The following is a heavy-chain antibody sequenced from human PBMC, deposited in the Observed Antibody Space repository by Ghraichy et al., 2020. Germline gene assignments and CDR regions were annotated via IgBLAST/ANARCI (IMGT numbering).Heavy chain of an antibody. CDR2: IYYSGST. J-gene: IGHJ4*02. Sequence: SETLSLTCTVSGGSISSGDYYWSWIRQPPGKGLEWIGYIYYSGSTYYNPSLKSRVTISVDTSKNQVSLKLSSVTAADTAVYYCARKRAAGRFWSGYLDYWGQGTLVTVSS. CDR3: ARKRAAGRFWSGYLDY. CDR1: GGSISSGDYY. V-gene: IGHV4-30-4*01. D-gene: IGHD3-3*01.